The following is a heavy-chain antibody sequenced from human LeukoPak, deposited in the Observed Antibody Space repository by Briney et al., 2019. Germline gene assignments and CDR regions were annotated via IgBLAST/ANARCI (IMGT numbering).Heavy chain of an antibody. D-gene: IGHD3-22*01. J-gene: IGHJ4*02. CDR2: VKQDGSEK. CDR3: ARAGSSGYYFDN. V-gene: IGHV3-7*03. CDR1: EVTFRNNW. Sequence: PGGSLRLSCEVSEVTFRNNWMSWVRQAPGKGLEWVANVKQDGSEKYYVESVKGRFTISRDNAKNSLYLQMNSLGAEDTALFFCARAGSSGYYFDNWGQGTLVTVSS.